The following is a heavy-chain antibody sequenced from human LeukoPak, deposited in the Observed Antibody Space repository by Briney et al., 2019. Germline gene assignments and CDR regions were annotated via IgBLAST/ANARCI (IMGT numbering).Heavy chain of an antibody. CDR2: INHSGST. J-gene: IGHJ3*02. CDR1: GGSFSGYY. Sequence: SETPSLTCAVYGGSFSGYYWSWIRQPPGKGLEWIGEINHSGSTNYNPSLKSRVTISVDTSKNQFSLKLSSVTAADTAVYYCAREVSSGWYLSAFDIWSQGTMVTVSS. D-gene: IGHD6-19*01. V-gene: IGHV4-34*01. CDR3: AREVSSGWYLSAFDI.